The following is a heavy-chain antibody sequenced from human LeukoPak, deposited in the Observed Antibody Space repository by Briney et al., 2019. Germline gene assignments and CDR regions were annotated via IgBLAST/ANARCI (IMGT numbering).Heavy chain of an antibody. CDR2: ISYDGSNK. J-gene: IGHJ4*02. CDR1: GFTFSIYG. CDR3: AKGSGYTYGYVDY. D-gene: IGHD5-18*01. V-gene: IGHV3-30*18. Sequence: GGSLILSCAASGFTFSIYGMHWVRQAPGKGLEWVAHISYDGSNKYYPDSVKGRFTISRDNSKNTLYLQMNSLRVDDTALYYCAKGSGYTYGYVDYWGQGTLVTVSS.